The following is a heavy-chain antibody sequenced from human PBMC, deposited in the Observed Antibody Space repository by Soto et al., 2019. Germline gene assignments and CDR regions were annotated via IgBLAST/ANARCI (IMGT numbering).Heavy chain of an antibody. D-gene: IGHD4-4*01. J-gene: IGHJ6*02. CDR2: IYYSGST. V-gene: IGHV4-61*01. CDR3: ARDRGDYSNYIGYYGMDV. Sequence: QVQLQESGPGLVKPSETLSLTCTVSGGSVSSGSYYWSWIRQPPGKGLEWIGYIYYSGSTNYNPSHKSRVTISVDTSKNQFSLKLSSVTAADTAVYYCARDRGDYSNYIGYYGMDVWGQGTTVTVSS. CDR1: GGSVSSGSYY.